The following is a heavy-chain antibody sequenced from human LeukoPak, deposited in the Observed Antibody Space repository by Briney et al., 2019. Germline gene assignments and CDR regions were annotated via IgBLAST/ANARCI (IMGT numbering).Heavy chain of an antibody. Sequence: PSETLSLTCTVSGGSISSGGYYWSWIRQPPGKGLEWIGYIYHSGSTYYNPSLKSRVTISVDTSKNQFSLKLSSVTAADTAVYYCARLVYYYDSSGYYPTGNWGQGTLVTVSS. J-gene: IGHJ4*02. CDR2: IYHSGST. D-gene: IGHD3-22*01. CDR1: GGSISSGGYY. CDR3: ARLVYYYDSSGYYPTGN. V-gene: IGHV4-30-2*03.